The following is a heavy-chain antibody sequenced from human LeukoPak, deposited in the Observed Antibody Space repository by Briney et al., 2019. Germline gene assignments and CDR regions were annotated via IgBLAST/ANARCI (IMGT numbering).Heavy chain of an antibody. CDR3: ARSQLYYGSGSYLGSKYNWFDP. D-gene: IGHD3-10*01. J-gene: IGHJ5*02. Sequence: SETLSLTCAVYGGSFSGYYWSWIRQPPGKGLEWIGEINHSGSTNYNPSLKGRVTISVDTSKNQFSLKLSPVTAADTAVYYCARSQLYYGSGSYLGSKYNWFDPWGQGTLVTVSS. CDR2: INHSGST. V-gene: IGHV4-34*01. CDR1: GGSFSGYY.